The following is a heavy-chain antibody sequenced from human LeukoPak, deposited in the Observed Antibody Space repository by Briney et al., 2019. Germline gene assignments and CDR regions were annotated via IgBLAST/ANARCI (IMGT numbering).Heavy chain of an antibody. Sequence: ASVMVSCKASGYTFTGYYMHWVRQAPGQGLEWMGWINPNSGGTNYAQKFQGRVTMTRDTSISTAYMELSRLRSDDTAVYYCARDGIAAAGTRNWFDPWGQGTLVTVSS. CDR1: GYTFTGYY. CDR2: INPNSGGT. D-gene: IGHD6-13*01. J-gene: IGHJ5*02. CDR3: ARDGIAAAGTRNWFDP. V-gene: IGHV1-2*02.